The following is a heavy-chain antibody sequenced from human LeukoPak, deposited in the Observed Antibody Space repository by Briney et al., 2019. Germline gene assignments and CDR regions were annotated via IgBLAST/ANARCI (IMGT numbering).Heavy chain of an antibody. CDR2: SATTKPNSCTT. CDR3: VRVVTTGSGWYHLDN. Sequence: GGSLRLSCAGAGFSITDHHMDWVRQAPGKGLEWVGRSATTKPNSCTTQYAASVRGRFTISRDDSQNSLYLQLNSLKTEDTAVYYCVRVVTTGSGWYHLDNWGLGTLVTVSS. D-gene: IGHD6-13*01. J-gene: IGHJ4*02. CDR1: GFSITDHH. V-gene: IGHV3-72*01.